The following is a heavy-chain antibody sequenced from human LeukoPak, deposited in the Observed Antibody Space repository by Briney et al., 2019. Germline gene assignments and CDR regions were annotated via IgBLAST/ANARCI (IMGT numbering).Heavy chain of an antibody. V-gene: IGHV3-30*02. D-gene: IGHD2-2*01. Sequence: GGSLRLSCAASGFTFSSYGMHWVRQAPGKGLEWVAFIQYDGSNKYCADSVKGRFTISRDNSKNTLFLQMNSLRPEDAAVFYCAKDPLGYCSRASCRYLDYWGQGTLVTVSS. CDR2: IQYDGSNK. CDR3: AKDPLGYCSRASCRYLDY. J-gene: IGHJ4*02. CDR1: GFTFSSYG.